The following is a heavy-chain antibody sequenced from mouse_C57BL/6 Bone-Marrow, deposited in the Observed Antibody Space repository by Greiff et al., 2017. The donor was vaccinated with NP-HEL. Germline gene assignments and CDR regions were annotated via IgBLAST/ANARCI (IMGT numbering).Heavy chain of an antibody. CDR1: GFAFSSYA. V-gene: IGHV5-4*03. CDR2: ISDGGSYT. J-gene: IGHJ2*01. CDR3: ARNYYGSSHFYDD. Sequence: EVKLVESGGGLVKPGGSLKLSCAASGFAFSSYAMSWVRQTPEKRLEWVAPISDGGSYTYYPDNVKGRFTISRDNAKNNLYLQMSHLTSEDTAMYYCARNYYGSSHFYDDWGKGTTLTVAS. D-gene: IGHD1-1*01.